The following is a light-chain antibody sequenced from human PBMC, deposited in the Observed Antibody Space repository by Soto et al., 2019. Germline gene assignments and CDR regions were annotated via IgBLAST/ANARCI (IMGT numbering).Light chain of an antibody. CDR1: QSVRSN. CDR3: QQYNNWT. V-gene: IGKV3-15*01. CDR2: GAS. Sequence: EIVMTQSPATLSVSPGERATLSCRASQSVRSNLAWYQQKPGQAPRLLIYGASTRATGIPARFSGSGSGTELTLTISSLQSEDFEVYYCQQYNNWTFGQGTKVEIK. J-gene: IGKJ1*01.